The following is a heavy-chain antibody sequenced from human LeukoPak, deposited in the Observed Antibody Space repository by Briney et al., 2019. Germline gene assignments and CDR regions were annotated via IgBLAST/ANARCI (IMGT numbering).Heavy chain of an antibody. V-gene: IGHV4-34*01. Sequence: PSETLSLTCAVYGGSFSGYYWSWIRQPPGKGLEWIGEINHSGSTNYNPSLKSRVTISVDTSKNQFSLKLSSVTAADTAVYYCARGAAGVYSSGWSGYWGQGTLVTVSS. CDR2: INHSGST. D-gene: IGHD6-19*01. CDR1: GGSFSGYY. CDR3: ARGAAGVYSSGWSGY. J-gene: IGHJ4*02.